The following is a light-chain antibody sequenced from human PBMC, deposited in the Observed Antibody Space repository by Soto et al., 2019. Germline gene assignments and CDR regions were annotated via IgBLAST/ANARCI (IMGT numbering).Light chain of an antibody. CDR3: SSYTSSSTLV. Sequence: QSALTQPASVSGSPGQSITISCTGTSSDVGGDSYVSWYQQHPGKAPKLMIYDVSNRPSGVSNRFSGSKSGNTASLTISGLQAEDEADYYCSSYTSSSTLVFGGGTQLTVL. J-gene: IGLJ2*01. CDR1: SSDVGGDSY. CDR2: DVS. V-gene: IGLV2-14*01.